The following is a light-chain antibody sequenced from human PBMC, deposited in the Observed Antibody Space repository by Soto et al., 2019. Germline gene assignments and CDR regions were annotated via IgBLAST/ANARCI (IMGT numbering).Light chain of an antibody. CDR3: SSYTRTASLIL. CDR1: GSDIGTYDY. V-gene: IGLV2-14*01. Sequence: QSVLTQPASVAGSPGQSISISCTGSGSDIGTYDYVSWYQQHPGKAPRLIIFEVSNRPSGVSDRFSGSKSGNTASLTISGLQPEDEADYHCSSYTRTASLILFGGGTKLTVL. J-gene: IGLJ2*01. CDR2: EVS.